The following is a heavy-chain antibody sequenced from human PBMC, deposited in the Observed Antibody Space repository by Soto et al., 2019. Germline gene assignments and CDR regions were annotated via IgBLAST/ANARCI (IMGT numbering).Heavy chain of an antibody. D-gene: IGHD2-15*01. V-gene: IGHV1-18*01. J-gene: IGHJ4*02. CDR1: GYTFTSYG. CDR3: ARDQYCSGGSFYFNGFDY. CDR2: ISAYNGNT. Sequence: QVQLVQSGAEVKKPGASVKVSCKASGYTFTSYGFSWVRQAPGQGLEWMGWISAYNGNTNYAQNLQGRVTMTTDTSTTTGYREMRSLRSDDTAVYYCARDQYCSGGSFYFNGFDYWGQGTLVTVSS.